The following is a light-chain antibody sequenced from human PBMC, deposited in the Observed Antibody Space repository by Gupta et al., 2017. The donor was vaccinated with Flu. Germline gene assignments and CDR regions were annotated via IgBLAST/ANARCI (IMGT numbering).Light chain of an antibody. V-gene: IGKV1-9*01. CDR3: QQLNTYPPFT. CDR2: TAS. J-gene: IGKJ3*01. Sequence: SFLSTSVGDRVTITCRASQGISSYLAWYQQKPGKAPKLLIYTASSLQGGVPSRFSGSGSGTEFTLTISSLQPEDFATYYCQQLNTYPPFTFGPGTKVDI. CDR1: QGISSY.